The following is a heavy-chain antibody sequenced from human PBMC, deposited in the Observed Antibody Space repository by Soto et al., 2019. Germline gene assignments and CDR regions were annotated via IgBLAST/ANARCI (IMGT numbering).Heavy chain of an antibody. Sequence: QLQLQESGPGLVKPSETLSLTCTVSGGSISSSSYYWGWIRQPPGKGLEWIGSIYYSGSTYYNPSLKSRVTISVDTSKNQFSLKLSSVTAADTAVYYCARLFRDDSSGYSYYYYGMDVWGQGTTVTVSS. D-gene: IGHD3-22*01. J-gene: IGHJ6*02. CDR1: GGSISSSSYY. CDR2: IYYSGST. V-gene: IGHV4-39*01. CDR3: ARLFRDDSSGYSYYYYGMDV.